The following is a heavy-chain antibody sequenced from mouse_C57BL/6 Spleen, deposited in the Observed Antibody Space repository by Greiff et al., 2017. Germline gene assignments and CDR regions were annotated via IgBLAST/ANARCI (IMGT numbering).Heavy chain of an antibody. CDR2: IYPRSGNT. V-gene: IGHV1-81*01. CDR1: GYTFTSYG. J-gene: IGHJ3*01. D-gene: IGHD1-1*01. Sequence: VKLQESGAELARPGASVKLSCKASGYTFTSYGISWVKQRTGQGLEWIGEIYPRSGNTYYNEKFKGKATLTADKSSSTAYMELRSLTSEDSAVYFCARPLYYGSTSWFAYWGQGTLVTVSA. CDR3: ARPLYYGSTSWFAY.